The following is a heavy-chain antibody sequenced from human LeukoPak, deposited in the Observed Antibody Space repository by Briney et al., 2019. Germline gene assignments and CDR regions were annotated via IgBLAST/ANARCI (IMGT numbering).Heavy chain of an antibody. CDR2: INHSGST. Sequence: SGTLSLTCAVSGDSISSDIWWNWVRQPPGKGLEWIGEINHSGSTNCNPSLKSRVTISVDTSKNQFSLKLSSVTAADTAVYYCASFYCSGGSCYSALFDYWGQGTLVTVSS. V-gene: IGHV4-4*02. CDR1: GDSISSDIW. D-gene: IGHD2-15*01. J-gene: IGHJ4*02. CDR3: ASFYCSGGSCYSALFDY.